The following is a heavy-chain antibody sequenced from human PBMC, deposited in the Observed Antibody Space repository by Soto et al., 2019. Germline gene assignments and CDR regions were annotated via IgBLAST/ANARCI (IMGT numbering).Heavy chain of an antibody. J-gene: IGHJ6*02. CDR1: EFTFSTYW. CDR3: ASVSAAQYYYGMDA. CDR2: IDTTGSTT. Sequence: EVQLVESGGGLVQPGGSLRLSCAASEFTFSTYWMNWVRQAPGKGLEWVARIDTTGSTTTYAGSVQGRFTISRDNAKNTLYLQMHSVRDEDTAVYYCASVSAAQYYYGMDAWGQGTTVTVSS. D-gene: IGHD4-4*01. V-gene: IGHV3-74*01.